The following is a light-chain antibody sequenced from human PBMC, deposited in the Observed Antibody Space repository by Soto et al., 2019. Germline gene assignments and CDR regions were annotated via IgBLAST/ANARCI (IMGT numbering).Light chain of an antibody. CDR2: DAS. V-gene: IGKV1-5*01. CDR1: QSVSTW. CDR3: QQYKSYPWT. Sequence: DIQLTQSPSTLSASVGDRVTITCRASQSVSTWLAWYQQKPGKAPKLLISDASNLERGVPSWFSGSGSGTEFTLTISSLQPDDFATYSCQQYKSYPWTFGQGSKVEIK. J-gene: IGKJ1*01.